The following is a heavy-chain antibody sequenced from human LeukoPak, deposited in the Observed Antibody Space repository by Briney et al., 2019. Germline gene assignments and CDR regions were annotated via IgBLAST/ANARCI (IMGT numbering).Heavy chain of an antibody. CDR1: GYSISSGYY. CDR2: IYHSGST. Sequence: SETLSLTCNVSGYSISSGYYWGWIRQPPGKGLECIGSIYHSGSTYYNPSLESRVRISVDTSKNQFSLRLSSVTAADTAVYFCARNAYYYDSGGRDYFDYWGQGTLVTVSS. J-gene: IGHJ4*02. V-gene: IGHV4-38-2*02. CDR3: ARNAYYYDSGGRDYFDY. D-gene: IGHD3-22*01.